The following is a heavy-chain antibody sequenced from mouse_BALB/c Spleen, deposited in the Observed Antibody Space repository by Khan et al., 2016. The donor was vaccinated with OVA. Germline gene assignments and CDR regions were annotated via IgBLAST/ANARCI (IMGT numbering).Heavy chain of an antibody. Sequence: QVQLKQSGPGLVAPSQSLSITCTVSGFSLSRYSVHWVRQPPGRGLEWLGMMWGGGSTDYNSALKSRLNISKDNSKSQVFLKMNSLQTDDTAMYYCARNRDGGSYWYFDVWGAGTTVTVSS. CDR3: ARNRDGGSYWYFDV. CDR2: MWGGGST. V-gene: IGHV2-6-4*01. CDR1: GFSLSRYS. D-gene: IGHD3-3*01. J-gene: IGHJ1*01.